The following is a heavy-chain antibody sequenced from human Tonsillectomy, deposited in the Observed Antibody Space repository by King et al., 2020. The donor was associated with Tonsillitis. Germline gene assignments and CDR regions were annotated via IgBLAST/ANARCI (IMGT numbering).Heavy chain of an antibody. CDR2: INHSGST. D-gene: IGHD2-8*01. V-gene: IGHV4-34*01. CDR1: GGSFSDYY. CDR3: ASLMRAVWFDP. J-gene: IGHJ5*02. Sequence: VQLQQWGAGLLKPSETLSLTCAVYGGSFSDYYLTWIRQPPGTGLEWIGEINHSGSTNYNPSLKSRVTISVYTSKNQFSLKLSSVIAADTAVYYCASLMRAVWFDPWGQGTLVTVSS.